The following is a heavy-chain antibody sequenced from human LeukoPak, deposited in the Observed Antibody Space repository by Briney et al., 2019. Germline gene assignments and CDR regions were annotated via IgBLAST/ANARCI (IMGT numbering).Heavy chain of an antibody. V-gene: IGHV3-74*01. CDR3: AKGGIVGATTMGY. CDR2: INSDGSST. J-gene: IGHJ4*02. D-gene: IGHD1-26*01. CDR1: GFTFSSYW. Sequence: PGGSLRLSCAASGFTFSSYWMHWVRQAPGKGLVWVSRINSDGSSTSYADSVKGQFTISRDNAKNTLYLQMNSLRAEDTAVYYCAKGGIVGATTMGYWGQGTLVTVSS.